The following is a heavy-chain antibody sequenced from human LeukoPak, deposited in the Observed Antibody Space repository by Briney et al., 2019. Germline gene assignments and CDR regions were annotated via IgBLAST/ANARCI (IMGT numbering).Heavy chain of an antibody. CDR2: ISSSSRYI. V-gene: IGHV3-21*01. CDR1: GFTFSTYS. Sequence: GGSLRLSCAASGFTFSTYSMNWVRQAPGKGLEWVSSISSSSRYIYYADSVKGRFTISRDNAKNSLYLQVNSLRAEDTAVYYCARVSVAAAFGIWGQGTMVTVSS. CDR3: ARVSVAAAFGI. D-gene: IGHD6-19*01. J-gene: IGHJ3*02.